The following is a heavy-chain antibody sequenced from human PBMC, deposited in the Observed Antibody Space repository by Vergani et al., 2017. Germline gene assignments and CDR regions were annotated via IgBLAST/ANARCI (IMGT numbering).Heavy chain of an antibody. J-gene: IGHJ6*03. CDR3: ARSGYCAHGVCYMTYYYYMDV. CDR1: GFTLSSHA. CDR2: IWYDGSKE. Sequence: QVQLAESGGGVVQPGRSLRLFCAGSGFTLSSHAMHWVRQAPGKGLEWVAFIWYDGSKEYYADSVKGRFTISRDNSKNTLYLQMNNLRAADTAVYYCARSGYCAHGVCYMTYYYYMDVWGKGTAVTVSS. V-gene: IGHV3-33*01. D-gene: IGHD2-8*01.